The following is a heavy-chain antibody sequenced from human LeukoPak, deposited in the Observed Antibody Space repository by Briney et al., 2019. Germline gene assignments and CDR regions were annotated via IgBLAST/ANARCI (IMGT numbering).Heavy chain of an antibody. Sequence: SETLSLTCTVSGGSVSSGSYYWSWIRQPPGKGLEWIGYIYYSGSTNYNPSLKSRVTISVDTSKNQFSLKLSSVTAADTAVYYCATVAMAPQIDYWGQGTLVTVSS. CDR1: GGSVSSGSYY. V-gene: IGHV4-61*01. D-gene: IGHD6-19*01. J-gene: IGHJ4*02. CDR2: IYYSGST. CDR3: ATVAMAPQIDY.